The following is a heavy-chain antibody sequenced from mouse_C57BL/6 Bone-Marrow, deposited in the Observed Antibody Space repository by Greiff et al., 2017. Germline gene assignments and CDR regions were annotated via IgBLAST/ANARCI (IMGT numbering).Heavy chain of an antibody. CDR1: GFTFSSYG. CDR2: ISSGGSST. J-gene: IGHJ2*01. CDR3: ARPFNY. Sequence: EVQGVESGGDLVKPGGSLKLSCAASGFTFSSYGMSWVRQTPDKRLEWVATISSGGSSTYYPDSVKGRFTISRDNAKNTLYLQMSSLKSEDTAMYYCARPFNYWGQGTTLTVSS. V-gene: IGHV5-6*01.